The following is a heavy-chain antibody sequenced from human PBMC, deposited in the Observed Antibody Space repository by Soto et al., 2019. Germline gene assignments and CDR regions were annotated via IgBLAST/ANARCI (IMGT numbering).Heavy chain of an antibody. D-gene: IGHD2-8*01. J-gene: IGHJ6*02. Sequence: SETLSLTCAVYGGSFSGYYWSWIRQPPGKGLEWIGEINHSGSTNYNPSLKSRVTISVDTSKNQFSLKLSSVTAADTAVYYCARAAYCTNGVCYTGDGPYGMDVWGQGTTVTVS. CDR1: GGSFSGYY. CDR3: ARAAYCTNGVCYTGDGPYGMDV. CDR2: INHSGST. V-gene: IGHV4-34*01.